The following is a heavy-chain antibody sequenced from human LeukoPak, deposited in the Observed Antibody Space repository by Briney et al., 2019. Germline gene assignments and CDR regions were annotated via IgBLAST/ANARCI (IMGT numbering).Heavy chain of an antibody. V-gene: IGHV4-59*01. D-gene: IGHD1-26*01. CDR2: IFYTGST. Sequence: SETLSLTCTVSGGSISSYYWSWIRQPPGKGLEWIGHIFYTGSTNCNPSLKSRVTISVDTSKNQFSLKLSSMTAADTAVYYCARAILGTYYYFDFWGQGALVTVSS. J-gene: IGHJ4*02. CDR3: ARAILGTYYYFDF. CDR1: GGSISSYY.